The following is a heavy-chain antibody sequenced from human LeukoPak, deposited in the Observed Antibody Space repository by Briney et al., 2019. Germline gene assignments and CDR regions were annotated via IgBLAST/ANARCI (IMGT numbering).Heavy chain of an antibody. CDR2: ISGSGMTNT. J-gene: IGHJ4*02. V-gene: IGHV3-23*01. Sequence: GGSLRLSCAASGLTLNNYAMSWVRQAPGKGLEWVSDISGSGMTNTFYTDSVRGRFTISRDSSKNTLYLQTNSLRAEDTAIYYCSSRVVSEPHWGQGTLVTVSS. CDR1: GLTLNNYA. D-gene: IGHD3-22*01. CDR3: SSRVVSEPH.